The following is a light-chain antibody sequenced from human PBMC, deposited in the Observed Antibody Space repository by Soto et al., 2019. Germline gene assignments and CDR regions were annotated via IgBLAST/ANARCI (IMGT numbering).Light chain of an antibody. CDR1: QSVRSNF. CDR2: GAS. Sequence: EIVLTQYPGTLSLSPGERATLSCRASQSVRSNFLAWYQQKPGQAPRLLIYGASNRATGIPDRFSGSGSGTDFTRTITRLEPEDFAMYYCQRYDSCLTFGQGTKVEI. J-gene: IGKJ1*01. CDR3: QRYDSCLT. V-gene: IGKV3-20*01.